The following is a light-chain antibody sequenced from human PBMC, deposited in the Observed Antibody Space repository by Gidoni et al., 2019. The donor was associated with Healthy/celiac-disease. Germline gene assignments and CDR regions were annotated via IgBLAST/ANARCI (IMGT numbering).Light chain of an antibody. Sequence: DIQMTQSPSTLSASVGDRVTITCRASQSISSWLAWYQQKPGKAPKLLIYDASSLESGVPSRFSGSGSGTEFTLTISSLQPDDFATYYYQQYNSYQYTFXQXTKLEIK. J-gene: IGKJ2*01. V-gene: IGKV1-5*01. CDR2: DAS. CDR1: QSISSW. CDR3: QQYNSYQYT.